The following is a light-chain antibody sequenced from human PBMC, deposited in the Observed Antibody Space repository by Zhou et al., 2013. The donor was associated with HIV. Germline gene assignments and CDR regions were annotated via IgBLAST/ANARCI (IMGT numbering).Light chain of an antibody. CDR1: EDISTY. J-gene: IGKJ1*01. CDR2: AAS. CDR3: HQYGSSPPWT. V-gene: IGKV1-8*01. Sequence: AIRVTQSPSSLSASTGDRVTITCRASEDISTYLAWYQQKSGKAPKILMYAASTLQSAVPSRFSGSGSGTDFTLTINCLQSEDFAVYYCHQYGSSPPWTFGQGTKV.